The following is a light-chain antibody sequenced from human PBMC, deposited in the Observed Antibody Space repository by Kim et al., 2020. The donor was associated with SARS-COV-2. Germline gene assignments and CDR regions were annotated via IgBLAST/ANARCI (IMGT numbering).Light chain of an antibody. CDR3: QVWDSSSDHVV. J-gene: IGLJ2*01. CDR2: YDS. CDR1: NIGSKS. Sequence: SYELTQPPSVSVAPGKTARITCRGNNIGSKSVHWYQQKPGQAPVLVIYYDSDRPSGIPERFSGSNSGNTATLTISRVEAGDEADYYCQVWDSSSDHVVFG. V-gene: IGLV3-21*04.